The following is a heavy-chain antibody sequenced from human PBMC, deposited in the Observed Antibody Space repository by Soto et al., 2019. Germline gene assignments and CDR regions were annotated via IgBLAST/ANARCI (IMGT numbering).Heavy chain of an antibody. CDR1: GFSFNIFA. D-gene: IGHD3-22*01. CDR2: ISGGGGST. Sequence: EGKLLESGGRLVQPGGSLRLSCAASGFSFNIFAMNWVRQAPGQGLEWVSGISGGGGSTYYADSVKGRFTISRDNSNNTLYLQMNSLRAEDTAVYYCAKDPTSYDSSAQFDSWGQGTLVTVSS. CDR3: AKDPTSYDSSAQFDS. J-gene: IGHJ4*02. V-gene: IGHV3-23*01.